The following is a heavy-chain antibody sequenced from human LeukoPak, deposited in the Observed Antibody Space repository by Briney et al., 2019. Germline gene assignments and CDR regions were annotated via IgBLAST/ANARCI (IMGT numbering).Heavy chain of an antibody. V-gene: IGHV5-10-1*01. CDR3: ARQGLWFGELLPFDY. D-gene: IGHD3-10*01. CDR2: IYPSDSYT. Sequence: GESRRTSRKGPGYSFTSYWISRGRQMPGKGLEWRGSIYPSDSYTNYSPSVQGHVTISANKSINTAYLQWGRLKASDTGMYYCARQGLWFGELLPFDYWGQGTLFTVSS. CDR1: GYSFTSYW. J-gene: IGHJ4*02.